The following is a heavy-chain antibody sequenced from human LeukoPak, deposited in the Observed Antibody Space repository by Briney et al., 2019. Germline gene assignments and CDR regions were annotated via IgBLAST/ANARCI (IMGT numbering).Heavy chain of an antibody. CDR1: GFSVSSTY. D-gene: IGHD3-10*01. V-gene: IGHV3-66*03. CDR3: TRDRAGTQSWVEFDL. CDR2: IYTSGST. Sequence: GGSLRLSCAASGFSVSSTYMSWVRQAPGKGLEWVSLIYTSGSTFYADSVMVRFPRSRDNSMNTLFLQMNSLRAEDSAVYYCTRDRAGTQSWVEFDLWGQGTLVTVSS. J-gene: IGHJ5*02.